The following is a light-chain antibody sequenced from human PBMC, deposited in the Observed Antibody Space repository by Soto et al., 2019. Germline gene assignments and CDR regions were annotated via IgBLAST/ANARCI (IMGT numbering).Light chain of an antibody. Sequence: EIVMTQSRATLSLSPGERDTLSCRASQTINNYLAWYQNKPAQAPRLLIYDASTRATGIPARFSGSGSGTDFTLTISSLEPEDFATYFSQRSGNSPQFGQGTPVAI. CDR1: QTINNY. V-gene: IGKV3-11*01. J-gene: IGKJ5*01. CDR2: DAS. CDR3: QRSGNSPQ.